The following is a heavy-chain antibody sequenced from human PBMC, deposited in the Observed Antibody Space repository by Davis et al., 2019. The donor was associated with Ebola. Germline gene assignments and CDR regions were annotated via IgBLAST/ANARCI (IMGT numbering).Heavy chain of an antibody. CDR1: GCTFSSYA. CDR3: APHYDGSGSYGMDV. Sequence: SVKVSCKASGCTFSSYAISWVRQAPGQGLEWMGGIIPIFGTANYAQKFQGRVTITADTSTSTAYMELSSLRSEDTAVYYCAPHYDGSGSYGMDVWGQGTTVTVSS. CDR2: IIPIFGTA. D-gene: IGHD3-10*01. V-gene: IGHV1-69*06. J-gene: IGHJ6*02.